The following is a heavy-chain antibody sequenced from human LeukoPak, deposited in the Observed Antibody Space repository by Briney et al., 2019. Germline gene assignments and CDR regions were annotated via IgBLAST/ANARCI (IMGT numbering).Heavy chain of an antibody. Sequence: ASVKVSCKVSGYTLTKLSMHWVRQAPGKGLEWMGGFDPEDGETIYAQKYQGRVTMTKDTSTDTAYMELSSLRSEDTAVYYCDKAGYCSGGSCYALDYWGQGTLVTVSS. V-gene: IGHV1-24*01. CDR3: DKAGYCSGGSCYALDY. CDR2: FDPEDGET. D-gene: IGHD2-15*01. J-gene: IGHJ4*02. CDR1: GYTLTKLS.